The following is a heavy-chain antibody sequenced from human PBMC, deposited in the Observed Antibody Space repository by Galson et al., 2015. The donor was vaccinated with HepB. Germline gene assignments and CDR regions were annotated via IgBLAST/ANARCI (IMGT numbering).Heavy chain of an antibody. CDR2: IIPILGIA. D-gene: IGHD3-22*01. CDR3: AVPRENSMILVAAAFEI. V-gene: IGHV1-69*04. J-gene: IGHJ3*02. CDR1: GGTFSSYA. Sequence: SVKVSCKASGGTFSSYAISWVRQAPGQGLEWMGRIIPILGIANYAQKFQGRVTITADKSTSTAYMELSSLRSEDTAVYYCAVPRENSMILVAAAFEIWGQGTMVTVSS.